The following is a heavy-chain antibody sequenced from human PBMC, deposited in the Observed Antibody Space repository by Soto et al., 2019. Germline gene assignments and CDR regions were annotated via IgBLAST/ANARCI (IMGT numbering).Heavy chain of an antibody. CDR1: GFTFSSYG. CDR2: IWYDGSNK. V-gene: IGHV3-33*01. CDR3: ARDLEEDTAMVYYYGMDV. Sequence: GGSLRLSCAASGFTFSSYGMHWVRQAPGKGLEWVAVIWYDGSNKYYADSVKGRFTISRDNSKNTLYLQMNSLRAEDTAVYYCARDLEEDTAMVYYYGMDVWGQGTTVTVSS. J-gene: IGHJ6*02. D-gene: IGHD5-18*01.